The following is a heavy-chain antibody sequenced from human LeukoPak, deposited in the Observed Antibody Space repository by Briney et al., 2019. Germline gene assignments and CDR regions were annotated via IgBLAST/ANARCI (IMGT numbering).Heavy chain of an antibody. CDR1: GFTFSSYS. J-gene: IGHJ3*02. CDR3: AKSVVPAAIDPDAFDI. Sequence: PGGSRRLSSAASGFTFSSYSMNWVRQAPGKGLEWVSSIRSSSSYIYYADSVKGRFTISRDNSKNTLYLQMNSLRAEDTAVYYCAKSVVPAAIDPDAFDIWGQGTMVTVSS. V-gene: IGHV3-21*04. CDR2: IRSSSSYI. D-gene: IGHD2-2*01.